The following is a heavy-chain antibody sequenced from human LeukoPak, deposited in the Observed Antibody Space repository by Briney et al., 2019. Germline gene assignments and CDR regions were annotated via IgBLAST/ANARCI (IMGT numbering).Heavy chain of an antibody. CDR3: ARDTSGWSFYAFDI. CDR1: GGSISSYY. J-gene: IGHJ3*02. V-gene: IGHV4-4*07. D-gene: IGHD6-19*01. Sequence: SETLSLTCTVSGGSISSYYWSWIRQPAGKGLEWIGRIYTSGSTNYNPSLKSRVTMSADTSKNQFSLKLSSVTAADTAVYYCARDTSGWSFYAFDIWGQGTMVTVSS. CDR2: IYTSGST.